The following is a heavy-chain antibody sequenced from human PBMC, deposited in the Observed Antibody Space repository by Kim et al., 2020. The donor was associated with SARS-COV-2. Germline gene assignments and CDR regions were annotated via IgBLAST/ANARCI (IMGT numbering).Heavy chain of an antibody. V-gene: IGHV3-48*01. CDR1: GFTFSSYS. Sequence: GGSLRLSCAASGFTFSSYSMNWVRQAPGKGLEWVSYISSNSSTIYYADSVKGRFTISRDNAKNSLYLQMNSLRAEDTAVYYCARPDYGSGMDVWGQGTTVTVSS. D-gene: IGHD4-17*01. J-gene: IGHJ6*02. CDR2: ISSNSSTI. CDR3: ARPDYGSGMDV.